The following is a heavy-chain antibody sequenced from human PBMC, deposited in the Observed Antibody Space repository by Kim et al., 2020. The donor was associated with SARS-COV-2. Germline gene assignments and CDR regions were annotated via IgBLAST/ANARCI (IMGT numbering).Heavy chain of an antibody. CDR1: GFTVSTNY. D-gene: IGHD3-10*01. CDR3: ARPLFRADGVDV. V-gene: IGHV3-66*04. CDR2: VLSTGTT. J-gene: IGHJ6*01. Sequence: GGSLRLSCSASGFTVSTNYIIWFRQAPGKGLEWVSSVLSTGTTSYSDSVQGRFTISRDNSKGTVFLQMNSLRVEDTGVYYCARPLFRADGVDVWGQGTTV.